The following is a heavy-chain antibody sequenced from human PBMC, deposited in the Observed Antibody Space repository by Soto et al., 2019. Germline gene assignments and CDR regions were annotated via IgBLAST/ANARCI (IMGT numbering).Heavy chain of an antibody. V-gene: IGHV1-69*12. CDR1: GGTFSSYA. D-gene: IGHD2-2*01. J-gene: IGHJ6*02. CDR2: IIPIFGTA. Sequence: QVQLVQSGAEVKKPGSSVKVSCKASGGTFSSYAISWVRQAPGQGLEWMGGIIPIFGTANYAQKFQGRVTITADESTSTAYMGLSSLRSEDTAVYYCARHVPVAGYYYGMDVWAKGPRSPSP. CDR3: ARHVPVAGYYYGMDV.